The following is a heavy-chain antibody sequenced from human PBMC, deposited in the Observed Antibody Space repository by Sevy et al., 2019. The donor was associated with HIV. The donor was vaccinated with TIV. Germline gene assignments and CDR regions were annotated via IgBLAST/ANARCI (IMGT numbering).Heavy chain of an antibody. V-gene: IGHV3-7*01. CDR2: IKQDGSEK. CDR3: ASDYS. Sequence: GGSLRLSFAASGFIFSSHWMTWVRQAPGKGLEWVANIKQDGSEKYYVASVKGRFTMSRDNAKNSLSLQMNSLRVEDTAMYYCASDYSWGQGTLVTVSS. J-gene: IGHJ4*02. CDR1: GFIFSSHW.